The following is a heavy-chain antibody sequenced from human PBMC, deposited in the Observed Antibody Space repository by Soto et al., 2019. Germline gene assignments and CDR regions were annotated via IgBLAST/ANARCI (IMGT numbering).Heavy chain of an antibody. CDR2: ISAYNGDT. V-gene: IGHV1-18*04. Sequence: ASVKVPCKASGYTLRRYGISWVRQAPGQGLAWVGWISAYNGDTHYAPKFQDSITLTTEKATDPAYPELRSLSLADTALDYCARDWSRYYDSYGLIWFVWGQGSLVTVSS. J-gene: IGHJ1*01. CDR3: ARDWSRYYDSYGLIWFV. D-gene: IGHD3-22*01. CDR1: GYTLRRYG.